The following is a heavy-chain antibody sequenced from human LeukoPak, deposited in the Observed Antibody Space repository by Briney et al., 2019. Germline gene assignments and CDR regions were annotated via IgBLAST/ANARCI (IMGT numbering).Heavy chain of an antibody. CDR2: MNPNSGNT. CDR3: ARGLRFLEWLLFDY. CDR1: GYTFTSYD. D-gene: IGHD3-3*01. J-gene: IGHJ4*02. V-gene: IGHV1-8*03. Sequence: ASVKVSCKASGYTFTSYDINWVRQATGQGLEWMGWMNPNSGNTGYAQKFQGRVTITRNTSISTAYMELSSLRSEDTAVYYCARGLRFLEWLLFDYWGQGTLVTVS.